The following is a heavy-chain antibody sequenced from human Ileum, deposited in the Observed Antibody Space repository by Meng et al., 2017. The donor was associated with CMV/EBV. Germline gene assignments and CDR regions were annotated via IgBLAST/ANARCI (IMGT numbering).Heavy chain of an antibody. CDR2: IYSGGIT. D-gene: IGHD3-10*01. CDR3: ASGAY. J-gene: IGHJ4*02. CDR1: GFTVSSNY. Sequence: EVAVVGSGGGFVKPGGSLILSCAASGFTVSSNYMTWVRQAPGKGLECVSVIYSGGITYYADSVKGRFTISRDNSKNTLYLQMNSLRVEDTAVYYCASGAYWGQGTLVTVSS. V-gene: IGHV3-66*01.